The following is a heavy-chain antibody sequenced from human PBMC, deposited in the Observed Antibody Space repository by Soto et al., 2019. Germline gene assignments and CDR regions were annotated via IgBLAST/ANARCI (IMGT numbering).Heavy chain of an antibody. V-gene: IGHV1-69*12. CDR3: ATTGGKQWLADY. CDR2: IIPIFGTA. D-gene: IGHD6-19*01. J-gene: IGHJ4*02. CDR1: GGTFSSYA. Sequence: QVQLVQSGAEVKKPGSSVKVSCKASGGTFSSYAISWVRQAPGQGLEWMGGIIPIFGTANYAQKFQGRVTITADETTRTDYMELSSLRSEDTAVYYCATTGGKQWLADYWGQGTLVTVSS.